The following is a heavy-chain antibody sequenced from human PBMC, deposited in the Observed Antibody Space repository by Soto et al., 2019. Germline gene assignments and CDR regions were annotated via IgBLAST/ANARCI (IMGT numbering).Heavy chain of an antibody. V-gene: IGHV4-31*03. CDR2: IYYSGST. CDR3: ARGKGSGRARDWFDT. J-gene: IGHJ5*02. CDR1: GYSMRIGGYY. D-gene: IGHD3-10*01. Sequence: QVQLQESGPGLVKPPQTLSLTCSVSGYSMRIGGYYWSWIRQLPGKGLEWIGYIYYSGSTNYNPSGKCRVTLSVNTSKNQSSLRLRSVTAADTAVYYCARGKGSGRARDWFDTWGQGTRVTVSS.